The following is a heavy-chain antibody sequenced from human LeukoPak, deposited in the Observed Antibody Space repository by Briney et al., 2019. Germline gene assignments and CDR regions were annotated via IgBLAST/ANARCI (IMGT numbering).Heavy chain of an antibody. Sequence: SETLSLTCTVSGGSISSYYWSWIRQPPGKGLEWIGYIYYSGSTNYNPSLKSRVTISVDTSKNQFSLKLSSVTAADTAVYYCAGDDGYGDSYYFDYWGQGTLVTVSS. CDR3: AGDDGYGDSYYFDY. J-gene: IGHJ4*02. CDR2: IYYSGST. V-gene: IGHV4-59*01. D-gene: IGHD4-17*01. CDR1: GGSISSYY.